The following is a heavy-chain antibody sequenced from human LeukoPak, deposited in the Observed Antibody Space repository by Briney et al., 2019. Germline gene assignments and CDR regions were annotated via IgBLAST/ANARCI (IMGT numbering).Heavy chain of an antibody. D-gene: IGHD3-22*01. CDR1: GGSISSGGYS. Sequence: LSLTCAVSGGSISSGGYSWRWIRQPPGKGLEWIWYIYHSGSTYYNPSLKSRVTISVDRSKNRFSLKLSSVTAADTAVYYCARTRYDSSGYYIPYFDYWGQGTLVTVSS. J-gene: IGHJ4*02. V-gene: IGHV4-30-2*01. CDR3: ARTRYDSSGYYIPYFDY. CDR2: IYHSGST.